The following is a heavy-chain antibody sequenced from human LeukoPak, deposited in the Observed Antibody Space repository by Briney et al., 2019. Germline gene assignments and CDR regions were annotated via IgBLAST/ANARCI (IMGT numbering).Heavy chain of an antibody. V-gene: IGHV3-21*01. CDR2: ISSSSSYI. CDR1: GFTFSSYS. D-gene: IGHD6-19*01. CDR3: ASWRGWFYYFDY. J-gene: IGHJ4*02. Sequence: GRSLRLSCAASGFTFSSYSMNWVRQAPGKGLEWVSSISSSSSYIYYADSVKGRFTISRDNAKNSLYLQMNSLRAEDTAVYYCASWRGWFYYFDYWGQGTLVTVSS.